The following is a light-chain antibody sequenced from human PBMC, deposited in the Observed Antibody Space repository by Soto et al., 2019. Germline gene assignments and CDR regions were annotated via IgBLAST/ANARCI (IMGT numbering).Light chain of an antibody. CDR1: SSDIGTYKV. CDR2: EGS. J-gene: IGLJ2*01. V-gene: IGLV2-23*03. CDR3: CSYARNNNFVN. Sequence: QSALSQPASVSGSPGQSITISCTGTSSDIGTYKVVSWYQQHPGKAPKLMIYEGSERPSGVSNRFYGSKSGNTASLTISGLQAEDEADYYCCSYARNNNFVNFGGGTKLTVL.